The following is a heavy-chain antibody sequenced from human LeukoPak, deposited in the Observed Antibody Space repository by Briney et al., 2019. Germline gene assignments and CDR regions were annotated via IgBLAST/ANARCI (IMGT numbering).Heavy chain of an antibody. V-gene: IGHV4-61*02. CDR2: IYTSGST. D-gene: IGHD2-15*01. Sequence: SETLSLTCTVSGGSISSGSYYWSWIRQPAGKGLEWIGRIYTSGSTNYNPSLKRRVTISVDTSKNQCSLKLSYVTAAHTAAYYRARVSPRWGYCSGCRCGGDFDYWGQGTLVTVSS. J-gene: IGHJ4*02. CDR3: ARVSPRWGYCSGCRCGGDFDY. CDR1: GGSISSGSYY.